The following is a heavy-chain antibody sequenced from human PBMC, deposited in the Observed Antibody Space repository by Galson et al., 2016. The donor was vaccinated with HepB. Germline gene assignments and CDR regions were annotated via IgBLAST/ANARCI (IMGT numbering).Heavy chain of an antibody. V-gene: IGHV3-49*04. CDR1: GFTFGDYP. D-gene: IGHD5-12*01. Sequence: PLRLPCASSGFTFGDYPTTWARQAPGKGLEWVGFISSKAYGGTTEYAASVKGRFNISRDNSKNIAYLQMDSRKIEDTAVYYCTRDYDLDYWGPGTLVTVSS. CDR2: ISSKAYGGTT. CDR3: TRDYDLDY. J-gene: IGHJ4*02.